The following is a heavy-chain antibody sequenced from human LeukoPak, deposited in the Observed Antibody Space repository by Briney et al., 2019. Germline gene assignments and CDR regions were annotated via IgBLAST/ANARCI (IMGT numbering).Heavy chain of an antibody. CDR2: ISYHGSNK. CDR1: GFTFSSYA. CDR3: ARGRYHYDSSGYQPPFFDY. J-gene: IGHJ4*02. D-gene: IGHD3-22*01. Sequence: GGSLRLSCAASGFTFSSYAMHWFRQAPGKGLESVTVISYHGSNKYYADSVKGRFTIYRDNSKNTLYLQMNSLRAEDTAVYYCARGRYHYDSSGYQPPFFDYWGQGTLVTVSS. V-gene: IGHV3-30-3*01.